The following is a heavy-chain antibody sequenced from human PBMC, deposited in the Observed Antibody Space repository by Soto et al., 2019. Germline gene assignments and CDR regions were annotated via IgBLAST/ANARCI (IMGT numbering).Heavy chain of an antibody. V-gene: IGHV1-18*04. Sequence: ASVKVSCKASCYTFTSYGISWVRQAPGQGLEWMGWISAYNGNTNYAQKLQGRVTMTTDTSTSTAYMELRSLRSDDTAVYYCARDATYSSSWNRYYYYGMDVWGQGTTVTVSS. D-gene: IGHD6-13*01. J-gene: IGHJ6*02. CDR3: ARDATYSSSWNRYYYYGMDV. CDR2: ISAYNGNT. CDR1: CYTFTSYG.